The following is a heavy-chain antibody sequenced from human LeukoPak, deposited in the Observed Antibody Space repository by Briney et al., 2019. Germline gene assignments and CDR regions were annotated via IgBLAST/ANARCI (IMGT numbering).Heavy chain of an antibody. Sequence: SETLSLTCTVSGASFEHFFWSWIRQPPGKGLEWIGYVYYSGSTDYNPSLKGRLTITADTSKNQFSLRLTSVTAADTAIYYCASHRRSHGAEYWGQGTLVTVSS. J-gene: IGHJ4*02. CDR2: VYYSGST. CDR1: GASFEHFF. D-gene: IGHD4/OR15-4a*01. CDR3: ASHRRSHGAEY. V-gene: IGHV4-59*08.